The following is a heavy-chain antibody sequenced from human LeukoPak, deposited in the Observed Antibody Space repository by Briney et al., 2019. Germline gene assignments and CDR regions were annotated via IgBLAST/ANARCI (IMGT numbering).Heavy chain of an antibody. V-gene: IGHV1-18*01. CDR1: GYTFTSYG. CDR2: ISVYNDKT. D-gene: IGHD3-16*01. J-gene: IGHJ6*03. CDR3: ARGGTPSYYYYMDV. Sequence: ASVKVSCKASGYTFTSYGITWARQAPGEGLEWMGWISVYNDKTNYAQKLQGRVTMTTETSTSTAYMELRSLRSDDTAAYYCARGGTPSYYYYMDVWGKGTTVTISS.